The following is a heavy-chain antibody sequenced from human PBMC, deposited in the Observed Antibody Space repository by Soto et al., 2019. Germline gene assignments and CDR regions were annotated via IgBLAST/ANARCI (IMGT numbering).Heavy chain of an antibody. CDR3: ARDPITMIGRYYYDMDV. J-gene: IGHJ6*02. Sequence: GASVKVSCKASGYTFTSYGISWVRQAPGQGLEWMGWISAYNGNTNYAQKLQGRVTMTTDTSTSTAYMELRSLRSDDTAVYYCARDPITMIGRYYYDMDVWGQGTTVTVSS. CDR2: ISAYNGNT. CDR1: GYTFTSYG. V-gene: IGHV1-18*01. D-gene: IGHD3-22*01.